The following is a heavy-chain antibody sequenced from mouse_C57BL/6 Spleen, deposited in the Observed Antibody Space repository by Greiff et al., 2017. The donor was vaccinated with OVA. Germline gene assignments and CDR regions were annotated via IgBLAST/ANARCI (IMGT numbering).Heavy chain of an antibody. CDR1: GYTFTSYW. V-gene: IGHV1-55*01. D-gene: IGHD1-1*01. CDR2: IYPGSGST. CDR3: ARYYGSSYKYFDY. Sequence: VQLQQPGAELVKPGASVKMSCKASGYTFTSYWITWVKQRPGQGLEWIGDIYPGSGSTNYNEKFKSKATLTVDTSSSTAYMQRSSLTSEDSAVYYCARYYGSSYKYFDYWGQGTTLTVSS. J-gene: IGHJ2*01.